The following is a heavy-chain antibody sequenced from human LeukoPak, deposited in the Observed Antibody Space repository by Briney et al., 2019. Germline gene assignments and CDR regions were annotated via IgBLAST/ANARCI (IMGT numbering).Heavy chain of an antibody. Sequence: GGSLRLSCAASGFTFSSYAISWVRQAPGKGLQWVSAISGGGGSTYYADSVKGRFTISRDNSKNTLYLQMNSLRAEDTAVYYCARDSPYCGGDCYGSGAFDIWGQGTMVTVSS. CDR2: ISGGGGST. CDR3: ARDSPYCGGDCYGSGAFDI. D-gene: IGHD2-21*01. J-gene: IGHJ3*02. CDR1: GFTFSSYA. V-gene: IGHV3-23*01.